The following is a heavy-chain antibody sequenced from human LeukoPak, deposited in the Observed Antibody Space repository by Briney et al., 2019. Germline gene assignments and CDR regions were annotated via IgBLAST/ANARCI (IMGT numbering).Heavy chain of an antibody. CDR2: INPNSGGT. J-gene: IGHJ3*02. CDR1: GYTFTGYY. Sequence: GASVKVSCKASGYTFTGYYMHWVRQAPGQGLEWMGWINPNSGGTNYAQKFQGRVTMTRDTSISTAYMELSRLRSDDTAVYYCARRRITIFGVVTTNKATHAFDIWGQGTMVTVSS. CDR3: ARRRITIFGVVTTNKATHAFDI. D-gene: IGHD3-3*01. V-gene: IGHV1-2*02.